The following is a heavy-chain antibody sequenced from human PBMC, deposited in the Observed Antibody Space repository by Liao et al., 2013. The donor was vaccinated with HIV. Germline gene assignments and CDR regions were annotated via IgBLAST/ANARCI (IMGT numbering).Heavy chain of an antibody. CDR2: IYASGNT. J-gene: IGHJ3*02. CDR1: GGSIRSYY. CDR3: ARDATGHSAFDI. D-gene: IGHD2-15*01. Sequence: QVQLQESGPGLVKPSETLSLTCTVSGGSIRSYYWSWIRQPAGKGLEWIGRIYASGNTNYNPSLESRVTMSVDTSKNQFSLQLTSLTAADRAIYYCARDATGHSAFDIWGPGTMVTRLF. V-gene: IGHV4-4*07.